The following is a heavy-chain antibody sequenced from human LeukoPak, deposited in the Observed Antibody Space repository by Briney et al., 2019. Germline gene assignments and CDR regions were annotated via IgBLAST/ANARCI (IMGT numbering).Heavy chain of an antibody. J-gene: IGHJ4*02. Sequence: GASVKVSCKASGYTFTSYYMHWVRQAPGQGLEWMGIINPSGGSTSYAQKFQGRVTMTRDMSTSTVYMELSRLRSDDTAVYYCARLALQEVGATQTYYLDYWGQGTLVTVSS. CDR2: INPSGGST. V-gene: IGHV1-46*01. CDR1: GYTFTSYY. CDR3: ARLALQEVGATQTYYLDY. D-gene: IGHD1-26*01.